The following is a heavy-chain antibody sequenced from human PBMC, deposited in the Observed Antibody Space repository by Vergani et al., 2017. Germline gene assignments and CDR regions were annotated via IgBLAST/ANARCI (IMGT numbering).Heavy chain of an antibody. CDR1: GGTFSSYA. V-gene: IGHV1-69*01. CDR3: ASRDITIFGVVIRRGYYYYGMDV. J-gene: IGHJ6*02. CDR2: IIPIFGTA. Sequence: QVQLVQSGAEVKKPGSSVKVSCKASGGTFSSYAISWVRQAPGQGLEWMGGIIPIFGTANYAQKFQGRVTITADESTRTAYMELSSLRSEDTAVYYCASRDITIFGVVIRRGYYYYGMDVWGQGTTVTVSS. D-gene: IGHD3-3*01.